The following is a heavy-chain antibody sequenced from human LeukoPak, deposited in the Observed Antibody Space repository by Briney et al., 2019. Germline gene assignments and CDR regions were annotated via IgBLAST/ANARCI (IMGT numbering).Heavy chain of an antibody. CDR1: GFTFDDYA. CDR3: ARDSSSSADAFDI. D-gene: IGHD6-6*01. J-gene: IGHJ3*02. V-gene: IGHV3-9*01. Sequence: GGSLRLSCAASGFTFDDYAMHWVRQAPGKGLEWVSGISWNSGSIGYADSVKGRFTISRDNAKNSLYLQMNSLRAEDTAVYYCARDSSSSADAFDIWGQGTMVTVSS. CDR2: ISWNSGSI.